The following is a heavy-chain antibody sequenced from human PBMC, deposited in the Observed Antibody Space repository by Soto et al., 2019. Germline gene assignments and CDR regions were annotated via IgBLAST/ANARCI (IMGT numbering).Heavy chain of an antibody. J-gene: IGHJ4*02. V-gene: IGHV3-23*01. D-gene: IGHD1-1*01. Sequence: AASGFIFSHYAMSWVRQAPGKGLEWVSSIGGGGDDTNYADSVKGRFTISRDNSKNTLFLQMNSLRVEDTAVYYCAKDAVPRNDLWDYFEFGGQGTLVTVSS. CDR3: AKDAVPRNDLWDYFEF. CDR2: IGGGGDDT. CDR1: GFIFSHYA.